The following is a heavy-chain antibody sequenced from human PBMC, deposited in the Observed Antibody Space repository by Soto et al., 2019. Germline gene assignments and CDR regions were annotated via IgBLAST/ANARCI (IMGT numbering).Heavy chain of an antibody. J-gene: IGHJ4*02. Sequence: PGGSLRLSCAASGFTFSDYYMSWIRRAPGKGLEWVSYISSSDSIIYYSDPVKGRFIISRDNAKNSLYLQMNSLRAEDTAVYYRARDLGYYDSSGYFDYWGQGTLVTVSS. D-gene: IGHD3-22*01. V-gene: IGHV3-11*01. CDR2: ISSSDSII. CDR1: GFTFSDYY. CDR3: ARDLGYYDSSGYFDY.